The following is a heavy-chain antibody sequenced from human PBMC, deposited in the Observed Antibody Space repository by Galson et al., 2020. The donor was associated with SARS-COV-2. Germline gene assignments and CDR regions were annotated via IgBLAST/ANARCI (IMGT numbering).Heavy chain of an antibody. J-gene: IGHJ4*02. D-gene: IGHD6-19*01. Sequence: GGSLRLSCEVSGFTFNDFWMSWFRQAPGKGLEWVANIKGDGSETNYADFVKGRFSISRDNAANSLYLQMNSLRVEDSAVYYCSREGWQGGYWXQGTRVTVSS. CDR1: GFTFNDFW. CDR2: IKGDGSET. CDR3: SREGWQGGY. V-gene: IGHV3-7*01.